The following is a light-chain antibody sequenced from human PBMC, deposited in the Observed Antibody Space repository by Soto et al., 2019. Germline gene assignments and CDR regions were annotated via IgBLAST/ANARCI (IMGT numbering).Light chain of an antibody. CDR3: QQRSTWPST. J-gene: IGKJ5*01. Sequence: EIVVTQSPGTLSVSPWDRATLSCRASQSVSGYVAWDQPKRGQAPRLLIDDASNRATGIPARFSGSGSGADFTLPITSLEPEDFAVYYCQQRSTWPSTFGQGTRLEIK. CDR1: QSVSGY. CDR2: DAS. V-gene: IGKV3-11*01.